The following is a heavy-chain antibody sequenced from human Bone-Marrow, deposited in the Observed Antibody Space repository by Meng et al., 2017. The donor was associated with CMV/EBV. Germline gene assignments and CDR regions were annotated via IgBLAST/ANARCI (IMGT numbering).Heavy chain of an antibody. V-gene: IGHV4-38-2*02. J-gene: IGHJ5*02. CDR2: IYHSGST. Sequence: SETLSLTCTVSGYSISSGYYWGWIRQPPGKGLEWIGSIYHSGSTYYNPSLKSRVTISVDTSKNQFSLKLSSVTAADTAVYYRAREGSGYYASVGWCDPWGQGTLVTVSS. D-gene: IGHD3-3*01. CDR1: GYSISSGYY. CDR3: AREGSGYYASVGWCDP.